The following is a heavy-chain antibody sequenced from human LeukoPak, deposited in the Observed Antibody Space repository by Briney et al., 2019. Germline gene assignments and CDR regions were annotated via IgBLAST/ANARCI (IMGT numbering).Heavy chain of an antibody. V-gene: IGHV4-59*11. J-gene: IGHJ3*02. Sequence: SETLSLTCAVSADSFSSHYWTWIRQPPGKGLEWIGYISYIGSTNYNPSLKSRVTISIDTSKNRFSLKLSSVTAADTAVYYCARDLVTVTKGFDIWGQGTVVSVSS. CDR2: ISYIGST. CDR3: ARDLVTVTKGFDI. CDR1: ADSFSSHY. D-gene: IGHD4-17*01.